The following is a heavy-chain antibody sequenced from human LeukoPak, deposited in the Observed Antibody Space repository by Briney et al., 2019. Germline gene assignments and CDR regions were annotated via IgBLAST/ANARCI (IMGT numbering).Heavy chain of an antibody. D-gene: IGHD5-24*01. V-gene: IGHV5-51*01. CDR3: ARHRDDDVDY. CDR2: IYPDDSDT. CDR1: RYTFTSYW. J-gene: IGHJ4*02. Sequence: GESLKISCKGSRYTFTSYWIGWVRQMPGKGLEWMGIIYPDDSDTRYSPSFQGQVTISADKYISTAYLQWGSLKASDTAMYHCARHRDDDVDYWGQGTLVTVSS.